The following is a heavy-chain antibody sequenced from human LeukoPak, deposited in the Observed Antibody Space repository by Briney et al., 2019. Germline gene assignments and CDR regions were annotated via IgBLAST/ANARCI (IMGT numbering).Heavy chain of an antibody. V-gene: IGHV4-34*01. J-gene: IGHJ3*02. CDR3: ARGWYCSSTSCYKRSDAFDI. D-gene: IGHD2-2*02. Sequence: SETLSLTCAVYGGSFSGYYWSWIRQPPGKGREWIGEINHSGSTNYNPSLKSRVTISVDTSKNQFSLKLSSVTAADTAVYYCARGWYCSSTSCYKRSDAFDIWGQGTMVTVSS. CDR1: GGSFSGYY. CDR2: INHSGST.